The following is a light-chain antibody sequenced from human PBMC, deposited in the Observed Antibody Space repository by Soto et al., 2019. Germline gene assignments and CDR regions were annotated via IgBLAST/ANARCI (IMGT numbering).Light chain of an antibody. V-gene: IGKV1-39*01. Sequence: DIQMTQSPSSLSASVGDRVTITCRASQSISSYLNWYQQKPGKAPKLLIYAASRLESGVPSRFSGSGSGTDFTLTISSLQPEDFATYYCQQSSTSLPTWAFGQGTKVDIK. CDR1: QSISSY. CDR3: QQSSTSLPTWA. CDR2: AAS. J-gene: IGKJ1*01.